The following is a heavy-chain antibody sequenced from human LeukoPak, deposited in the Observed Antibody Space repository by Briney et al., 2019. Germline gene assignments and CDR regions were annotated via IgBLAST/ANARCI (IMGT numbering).Heavy chain of an antibody. CDR2: IHSSGTVK. D-gene: IGHD5-12*01. Sequence: GGSLRLSCVASGFTLTNYDISWVRQAPGKGLEWVSNIHSSGTVKYYSDSVKGRFSISRDNAKSSLYLQMNSLRVEDTAVYYCALLTVASDFDYWGQGALVTVSS. CDR1: GFTLTNYD. CDR3: ALLTVASDFDY. J-gene: IGHJ4*02. V-gene: IGHV3-48*03.